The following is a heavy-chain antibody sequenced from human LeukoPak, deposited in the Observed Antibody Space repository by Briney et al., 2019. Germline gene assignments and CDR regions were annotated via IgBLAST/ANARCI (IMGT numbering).Heavy chain of an antibody. D-gene: IGHD3-10*01. J-gene: IGHJ4*02. CDR3: AREATMVRGVTSFDY. CDR2: ISSSSSYI. V-gene: IGHV3-21*01. Sequence: PGGSLRLSCAASGFTFSSYSMNWVRQAPGKGLEWVSSISSSSSYIYYADSVKGRFTISRDNAKNSLYLQMNSLRAEDTAVYYCAREATMVRGVTSFDYWGQGTLVTVSS. CDR1: GFTFSSYS.